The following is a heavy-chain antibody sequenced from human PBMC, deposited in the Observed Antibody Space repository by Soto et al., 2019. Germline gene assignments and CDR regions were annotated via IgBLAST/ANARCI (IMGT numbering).Heavy chain of an antibody. D-gene: IGHD6-13*01. V-gene: IGHV4-34*01. Sequence: GTLSLTCTVSGGSISSYYWSRIRQPPGKGLEWIGEINHSGSTNYNPSLKSRVTISVDTSKNQFSLKLSSVTAADTAVYYCARGRYSSSRRWFDPWGQGTLVTVSS. CDR2: INHSGST. CDR3: ARGRYSSSRRWFDP. CDR1: GGSISSYY. J-gene: IGHJ5*02.